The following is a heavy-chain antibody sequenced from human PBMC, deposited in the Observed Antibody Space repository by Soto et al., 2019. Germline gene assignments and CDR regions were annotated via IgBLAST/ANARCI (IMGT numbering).Heavy chain of an antibody. CDR1: GYTFTSFQ. J-gene: IGHJ4*02. CDR3: ANCRLPAIPAAADY. V-gene: IGHV1-46*01. Sequence: XSVKVSCKTSGYTFTSFQMHWVRQAPGQGLEWMGIINPGSGSTNYAQKFQGRVTMTSDTSTRTIYMELSSLRSEDTAVYYCANCRLPAIPAAADYWGQGTLVTVSS. D-gene: IGHD2-2*01. CDR2: INPGSGST.